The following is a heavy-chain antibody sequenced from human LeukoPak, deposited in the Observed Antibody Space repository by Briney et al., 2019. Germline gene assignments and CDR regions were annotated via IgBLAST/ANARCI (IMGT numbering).Heavy chain of an antibody. CDR1: GLTFSSYE. CDR3: ARGQNVLLWFGELGMDV. J-gene: IGHJ6*04. Sequence: PGGSLRLSCAASGLTFSSYEMNWVRQAPGKGLEWVSYISSSGSTIYYADSVKGRFTISRDNAKNSLYLQMNSLRAEDTAVYYCARGQNVLLWFGELGMDVWGKGTTVTVSS. V-gene: IGHV3-48*03. D-gene: IGHD3-10*01. CDR2: ISSSGSTI.